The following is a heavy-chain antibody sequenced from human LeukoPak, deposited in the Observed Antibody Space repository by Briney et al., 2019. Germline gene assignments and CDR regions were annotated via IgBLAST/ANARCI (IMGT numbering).Heavy chain of an antibody. Sequence: SQTLSLTCTVSGGSISSGGYYWSWIRQHPGKGLEWIGYIYYSGSTYYNPSLKSRVTISVDTSKNQFSLKLSSVTAADTAVYYCASVGPRGGSHDYWGQGTLVTVSS. J-gene: IGHJ4*02. CDR3: ASVGPRGGSHDY. CDR1: GGSISSGGYY. D-gene: IGHD3-10*01. V-gene: IGHV4-31*03. CDR2: IYYSGST.